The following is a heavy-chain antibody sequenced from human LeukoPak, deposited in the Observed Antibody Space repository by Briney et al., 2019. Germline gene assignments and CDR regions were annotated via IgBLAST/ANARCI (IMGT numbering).Heavy chain of an antibody. CDR1: GGPISSFY. CDR2: NYYSGSA. Sequence: SETLSLTCTVSGGPISSFYWSWIRQSPGKGLEWIGYNYYSGSANYNPSLKSRVTISVDASKNQFSLKLSSVTAADTAAYYCARGDYGDSDYWGQGILVTVSS. J-gene: IGHJ4*02. V-gene: IGHV4-59*01. CDR3: ARGDYGDSDY. D-gene: IGHD4-17*01.